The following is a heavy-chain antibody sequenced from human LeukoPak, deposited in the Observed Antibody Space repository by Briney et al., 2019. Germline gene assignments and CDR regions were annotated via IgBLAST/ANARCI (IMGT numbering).Heavy chain of an antibody. CDR1: GGSISSYY. V-gene: IGHV4-4*07. CDR2: IYTSGST. J-gene: IGHJ3*02. Sequence: PSETLSLTCTVSGGSISSYYWSWIRQPAGKGLEWIGRIYTSGSTNYNPSLKSRVTMSVDASKNQFSLKLSSVTAADTAVYYCAREPYYDFWSGYDGAFDIWGQGTMVTVSS. D-gene: IGHD3-3*01. CDR3: AREPYYDFWSGYDGAFDI.